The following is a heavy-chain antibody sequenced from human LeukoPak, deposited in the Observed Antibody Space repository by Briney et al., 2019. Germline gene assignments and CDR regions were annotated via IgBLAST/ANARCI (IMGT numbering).Heavy chain of an antibody. CDR1: GYAFTSYG. D-gene: IGHD3-22*01. J-gene: IGHJ4*02. V-gene: IGHV1-18*01. CDR2: ISAYNGNT. Sequence: ASVKVSCKASGYAFTSYGISWVRQAPGQGLEWMGWISAYNGNTNYAQKLQGRVTMTTDTSTSTAYMELRSLRSDDTAVYYCARDSHPGIVVVPPNYYFDYWGQGTLVTVSS. CDR3: ARDSHPGIVVVPPNYYFDY.